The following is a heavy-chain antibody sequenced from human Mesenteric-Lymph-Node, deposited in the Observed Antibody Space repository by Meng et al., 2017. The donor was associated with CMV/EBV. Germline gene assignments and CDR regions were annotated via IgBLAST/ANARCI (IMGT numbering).Heavy chain of an antibody. J-gene: IGHJ6*02. CDR1: GYTFTGYY. V-gene: IGHV1-2*02. CDR3: ARGGMVAAPPLYYGLDV. D-gene: IGHD6-13*01. Sequence: ASVKVSCKASGYTFTGYYMHCVRHAPGQGLEWMGWINPNSGGTNYAQKFQGRVTMTRDTSTSTAYMELSRLRSDDTAVYYCARGGMVAAPPLYYGLDVWGQGTTVTVSS. CDR2: INPNSGGT.